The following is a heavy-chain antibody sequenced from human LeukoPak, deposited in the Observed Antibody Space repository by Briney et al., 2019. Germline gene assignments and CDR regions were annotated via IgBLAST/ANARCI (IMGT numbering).Heavy chain of an antibody. V-gene: IGHV3-23*01. J-gene: IGHJ4*02. CDR1: GFTFSSYA. D-gene: IGHD3-10*01. CDR3: AKDLARTAMVRGDPFDY. CDR2: ISGSGGST. Sequence: RGSLRLSCAASGFTFSSYAMSWVRQAPGEGLEWVSAISGSGGSTYYADSVKGRFTIYRDNSKNTLYLQMNSLRAEDTAVYYCAKDLARTAMVRGDPFDYWGQGTLVTVSS.